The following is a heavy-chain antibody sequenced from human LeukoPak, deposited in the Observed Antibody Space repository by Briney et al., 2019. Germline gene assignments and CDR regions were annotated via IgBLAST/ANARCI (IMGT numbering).Heavy chain of an antibody. CDR2: ISYDGNDK. CDR1: GFTFSSYD. V-gene: IGHV3-30*03. Sequence: GGSLRLSCAASGFTFSSYDMHWVRQAPGKGLEWVAVISYDGNDKHYADSVKGRFTISRDNSKNTMYLHMTSLNADDTAIYYCARESPYISPRQYYFDYWGQGALVTVSS. CDR3: ARESPYISPRQYYFDY. D-gene: IGHD6-13*01. J-gene: IGHJ4*02.